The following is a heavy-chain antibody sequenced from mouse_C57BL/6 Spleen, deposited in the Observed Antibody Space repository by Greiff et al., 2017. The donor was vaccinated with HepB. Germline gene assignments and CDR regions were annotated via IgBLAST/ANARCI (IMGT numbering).Heavy chain of an antibody. J-gene: IGHJ2*01. CDR1: GYTFTSYW. CDR3: ATHYGSSRWYFDY. D-gene: IGHD1-1*01. CDR2: IDPSDSET. Sequence: QVQLKQPGAELVRPGSSVKLSCKASGYTFTSYWMHWVKQRPIQGLEWIGNIDPSDSETHYNQKFKDKATLTVDKSSSTAYMQLSSLTSEDSAVYYCATHYGSSRWYFDYWGQGTTLTVSS. V-gene: IGHV1-52*01.